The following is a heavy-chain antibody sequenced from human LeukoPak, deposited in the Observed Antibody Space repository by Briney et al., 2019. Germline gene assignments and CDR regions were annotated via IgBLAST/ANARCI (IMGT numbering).Heavy chain of an antibody. D-gene: IGHD4-17*01. V-gene: IGHV3-NL1*01. CDR2: IYSGGST. CDR1: GXTFSSYG. Sequence: AGGSLRLSCAASGXTFSSYGMHWVRQAPGKGLEWVSVIYSGGSTYYADSVKGRFTISRDNSKNTLYLQMNSLRAEDTAVYYCAREAVTRNYFDYWGQGTLVTASS. CDR3: AREAVTRNYFDY. J-gene: IGHJ4*02.